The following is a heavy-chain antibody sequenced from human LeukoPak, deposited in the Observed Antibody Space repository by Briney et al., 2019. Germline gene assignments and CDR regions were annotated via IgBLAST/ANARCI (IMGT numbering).Heavy chain of an antibody. J-gene: IGHJ5*02. CDR3: ARALIAVAANWFDP. CDR1: GGSFSGYY. CDR2: INHSGST. Sequence: PSETLSLTCAVYGGSFSGYYWSWIRRPPGKGLEWIGEINHSGSTNYNPSLKSRVTISVDTSKNQFSLKLSSVTAADTAVYYCARALIAVAANWFDPWGQGTLVTVSS. V-gene: IGHV4-34*01. D-gene: IGHD6-19*01.